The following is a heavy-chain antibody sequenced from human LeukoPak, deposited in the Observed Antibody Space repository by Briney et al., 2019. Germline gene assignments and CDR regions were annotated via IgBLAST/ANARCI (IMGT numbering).Heavy chain of an antibody. CDR1: GGSISSYY. J-gene: IGHJ2*01. V-gene: IGHV4-4*07. CDR3: ARGFLLCDFDL. CDR2: IYSSGST. Sequence: SDTLSLTCTVTGGSISSYYWSWIRQPAGKGLEWIGRIYSSGSTTYNPSLRSRVTMSVDTSKNQFSLKLTSVTAADTAVYYCARGFLLCDFDLWGRGTLVTVSS. D-gene: IGHD2-2*01.